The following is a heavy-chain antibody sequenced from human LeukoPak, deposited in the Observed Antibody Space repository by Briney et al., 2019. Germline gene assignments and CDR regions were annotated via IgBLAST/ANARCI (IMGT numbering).Heavy chain of an antibody. V-gene: IGHV3-23*01. D-gene: IGHD3-10*01. CDR1: GFTFSSHA. CDR2: ISGSGGST. J-gene: IGHJ4*02. CDR3: AKYWAYYYGSGSYYSDY. Sequence: GGSLRLSCAASGFTFSSHAMSWVRQAPGKGLEWVSAISGSGGSTYYADSVKGRFTISRDNSKNTLYLQMNSLRAEDTAVYYCAKYWAYYYGSGSYYSDYWGQGTLVTVSS.